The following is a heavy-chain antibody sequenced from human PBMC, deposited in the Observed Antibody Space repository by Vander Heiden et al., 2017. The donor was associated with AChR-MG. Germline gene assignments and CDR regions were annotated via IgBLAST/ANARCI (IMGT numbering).Heavy chain of an antibody. J-gene: IGHJ4*02. D-gene: IGHD1-1*01. CDR3: AKDPPGGRGMYEGFFDY. CDR2: ISWEGSRK. Sequence: QVQLVESGGGVVQPGRSLRLSCVASGFTFSIFGMHWVRPAPGKGREWVGVISWEGSRKDDAESGKGRFTISRDDSKNTVYLQLSGLRSEDTAVYYCAKDPPGGRGMYEGFFDYWGQGTLGTVAS. V-gene: IGHV3-30*18. CDR1: GFTFSIFG.